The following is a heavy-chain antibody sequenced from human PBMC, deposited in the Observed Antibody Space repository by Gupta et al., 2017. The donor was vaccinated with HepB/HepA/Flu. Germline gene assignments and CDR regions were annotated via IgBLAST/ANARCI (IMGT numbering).Heavy chain of an antibody. V-gene: IGHV4-39*01. CDR2: IYYTGDT. Sequence: QLQLQESGPGLVKSSETLSLTCTVSGGSITTTNYYWGWIRQPPGKGLEWIGTIYYTGDTYYNPSLKSRVTMSLDTSKNQFFLRLRSVTAADTAVYDCARRPGTGDWFDPWGQGALLTV. D-gene: IGHD7-27*01. CDR3: ARRPGTGDWFDP. CDR1: GGSITTTNYY. J-gene: IGHJ5*02.